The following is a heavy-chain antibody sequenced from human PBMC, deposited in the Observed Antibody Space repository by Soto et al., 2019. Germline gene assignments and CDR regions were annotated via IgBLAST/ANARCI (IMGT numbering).Heavy chain of an antibody. D-gene: IGHD4-4*01. J-gene: IGHJ4*02. V-gene: IGHV4-31*03. CDR1: GGSISSGGYY. Sequence: QVQLQESGPGLVKPSQTLSLTCTVSGGSISSGGYYWSWIRQHPGKGLEWIGYIYYSGSTYYNPSLKSRVTISVDTSKNQFSPKLSSVTAADTAVYYCARDADGRDSDYRGFDYWDQGTLVTVSS. CDR2: IYYSGST. CDR3: ARDADGRDSDYRGFDY.